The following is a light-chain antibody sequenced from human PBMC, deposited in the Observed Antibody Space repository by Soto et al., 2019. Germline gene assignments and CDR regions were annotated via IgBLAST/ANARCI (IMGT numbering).Light chain of an antibody. CDR3: QQLTKCPPIT. Sequence: EIVLTQSPAPLSLSPGERATLSCRASQSVSSYLAWYPQKPGQAPRLLIYDASNRATGIPARFSGSGSGSDFTLTITSLEPEDIAVYYCQQLTKCPPITSAQGTRLEI. CDR1: QSVSSY. CDR2: DAS. J-gene: IGKJ5*01. V-gene: IGKV3-11*01.